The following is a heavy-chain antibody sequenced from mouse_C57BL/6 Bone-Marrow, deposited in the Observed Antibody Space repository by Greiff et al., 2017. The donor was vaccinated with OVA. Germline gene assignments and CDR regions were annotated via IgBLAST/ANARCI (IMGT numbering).Heavy chain of an antibody. CDR3: ASDDGYYRYYAMDY. Sequence: EVQLQESGPELVKPGASVKMSCKASGYTFTDYNMHWVKQSHGKSLEWIGYINPNNGGTSYNQKFKGKATLTVNKSSSTAYMELRSLTSEDSAVYYCASDDGYYRYYAMDYWGQGTSVTVSS. CDR2: INPNNGGT. J-gene: IGHJ4*01. D-gene: IGHD2-3*01. CDR1: GYTFTDYN. V-gene: IGHV1-22*01.